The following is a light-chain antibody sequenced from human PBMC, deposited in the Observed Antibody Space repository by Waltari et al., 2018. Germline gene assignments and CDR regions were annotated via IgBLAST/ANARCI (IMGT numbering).Light chain of an antibody. Sequence: QTANITCSGDKLGDKYACWYQQKPGQSPMLVIYQDNKRPSGIPERFSGSNSGNTATLTISGTQAIDEADYYCQAWDSSTEVFGTGTKVTVL. V-gene: IGLV3-1*01. J-gene: IGLJ1*01. CDR1: KLGDKY. CDR3: QAWDSSTEV. CDR2: QDN.